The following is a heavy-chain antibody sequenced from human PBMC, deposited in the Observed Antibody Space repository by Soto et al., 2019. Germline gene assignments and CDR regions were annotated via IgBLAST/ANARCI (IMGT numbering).Heavy chain of an antibody. CDR1: GFTFSSYA. Sequence: EVQVVEAGGGLVQPGGSLRLSCSASGFTFSSYALHWVRQAPGKGLEYVSGISSNGGSIFYADSVKGRFTISRDNSKNTLYLHMTGLRVDDTAVYSCVKDRFGGTSGYFDSWGQGTLVTVSS. J-gene: IGHJ4*02. D-gene: IGHD2-15*01. V-gene: IGHV3-64D*08. CDR2: ISSNGGSI. CDR3: VKDRFGGTSGYFDS.